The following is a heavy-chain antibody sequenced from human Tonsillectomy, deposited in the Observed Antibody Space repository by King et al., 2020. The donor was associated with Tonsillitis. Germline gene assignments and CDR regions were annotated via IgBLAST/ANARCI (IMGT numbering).Heavy chain of an antibody. J-gene: IGHJ4*02. Sequence: VQLQESGPGLVKPSQTLSLTCTVSGGSISSVGYYWSWIRQHPGKGLEWIGYIYYSGSTYPNPSPKSRLTISVDTSKNQFSLRLNSVTAADTAVYYCARVGGWYRMFDYWGQGTLVTVSS. CDR3: ARVGGWYRMFDY. CDR1: GGSISSVGYY. V-gene: IGHV4-31*03. D-gene: IGHD6-19*01. CDR2: IYYSGST.